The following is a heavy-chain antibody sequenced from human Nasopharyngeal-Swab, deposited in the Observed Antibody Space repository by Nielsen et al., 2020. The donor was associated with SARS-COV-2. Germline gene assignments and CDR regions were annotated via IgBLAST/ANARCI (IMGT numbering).Heavy chain of an antibody. CDR3: ARGKSDIVVVPAAHRGWFDP. V-gene: IGHV1-69*01. CDR2: IIPIFGTA. Sequence: VRQMPGKGLEWMGGIIPIFGTANYAQKFQGRVTITADESTSTAYMELSSLRSEDTAVYYCARGKSDIVVVPAAHRGWFDPWGQGTLVTVSS. D-gene: IGHD2-2*01. J-gene: IGHJ5*02.